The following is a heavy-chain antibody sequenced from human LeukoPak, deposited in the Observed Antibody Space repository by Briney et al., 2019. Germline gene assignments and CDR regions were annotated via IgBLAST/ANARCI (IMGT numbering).Heavy chain of an antibody. V-gene: IGHV4-59*11. Sequence: PSETLSLTCTVSGGSISSHYWSWIRQPPGKGLEWIGYIYYSGSTNYNPSLKSRVTILVDTSKNQFSLKLSSVTAADTAVYYCARVTVWGSYRYIDYWGQGTLVTVSS. CDR1: GGSISSHY. J-gene: IGHJ4*02. D-gene: IGHD3-16*02. CDR2: IYYSGST. CDR3: ARVTVWGSYRYIDY.